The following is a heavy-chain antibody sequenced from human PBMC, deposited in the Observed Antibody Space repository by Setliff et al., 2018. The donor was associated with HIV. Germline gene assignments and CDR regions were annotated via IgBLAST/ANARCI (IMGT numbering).Heavy chain of an antibody. V-gene: IGHV1-69*08. J-gene: IGHJ4*02. CDR3: ARDAGYSGYVLDY. Sequence: GASVMVSCKASGGTFSNYPISWVRLAPGQGLEWMGKISPALGTADYAQKFQGRVTITADQSTRTVYMELSSLRSEDTAVYYCARDAGYSGYVLDYWGQGTGVTVSS. CDR2: ISPALGTA. CDR1: GGTFSNYP. D-gene: IGHD5-12*01.